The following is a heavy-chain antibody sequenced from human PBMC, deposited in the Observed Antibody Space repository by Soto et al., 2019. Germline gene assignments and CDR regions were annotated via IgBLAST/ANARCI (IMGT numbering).Heavy chain of an antibody. CDR2: ISYDGSDQ. CDR1: GFSFTNYA. V-gene: IGHV3-30*09. Sequence: GGSVRLSCAASGFSFTNYAVHWVRQAPGKGLEWVALISYDGSDQYYADSVKGRFAISRDNSKNTLYLQMNSLRVEDTALYYCARNDYDSSAYYGSYYNGMDVWGQGTTVTVSS. J-gene: IGHJ6*02. CDR3: ARNDYDSSAYYGSYYNGMDV. D-gene: IGHD3-22*01.